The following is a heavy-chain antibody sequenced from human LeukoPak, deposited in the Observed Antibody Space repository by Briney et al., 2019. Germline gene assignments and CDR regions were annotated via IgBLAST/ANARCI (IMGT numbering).Heavy chain of an antibody. CDR3: ARGGQYYYYGMDG. D-gene: IGHD2-15*01. V-gene: IGHV4-59*01. CDR1: GGSIRSYY. CDR2: IYYSGST. J-gene: IGHJ6*02. Sequence: SETLSLTCPVSGGSIRSYYWSWIRQPPGKGLEWIGYIYYSGSTSSNPSLKGRVTISVDTSKNQFSLKLASVTAADTAVYYCARGGQYYYYGMDGWGQRTTVTVAS.